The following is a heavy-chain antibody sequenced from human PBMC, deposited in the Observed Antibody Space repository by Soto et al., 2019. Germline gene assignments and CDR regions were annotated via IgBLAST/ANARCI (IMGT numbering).Heavy chain of an antibody. CDR3: ARHLRDNLIRYFDY. D-gene: IGHD2-21*01. V-gene: IGHV4-59*08. Sequence: SETLSLTCTVSGGSFINYFWSWIRHPPGKGLEWIGYVHYSGSTNYNPSLKSRVTISVDTSKNQFSLKLSSVTAADTAVYYCARHLRDNLIRYFDYWGQGTLVTSPQ. CDR2: VHYSGST. J-gene: IGHJ4*02. CDR1: GGSFINYF.